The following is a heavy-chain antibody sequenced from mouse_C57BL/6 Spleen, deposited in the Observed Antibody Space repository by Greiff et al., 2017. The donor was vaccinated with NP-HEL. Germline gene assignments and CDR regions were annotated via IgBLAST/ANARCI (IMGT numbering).Heavy chain of an antibody. CDR3: ASRLPLCAMDY. Sequence: EVKVVESGGGLVQPGGSLSLSCAASGFTFTDYYMRWVRQPPGKALEWLGFFRNKANGYTTDYSVSVKGRFTISRDNSPSILYLQMNALRAEESATYYCASRLPLCAMDYGGQGTSVTVSS. J-gene: IGHJ4*01. D-gene: IGHD5-5*01. CDR2: FRNKANGYTT. CDR1: GFTFTDYY. V-gene: IGHV7-3*01.